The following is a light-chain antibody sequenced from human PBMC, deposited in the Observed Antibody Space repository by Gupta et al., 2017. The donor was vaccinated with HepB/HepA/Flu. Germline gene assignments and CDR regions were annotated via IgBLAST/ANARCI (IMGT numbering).Light chain of an antibody. CDR1: SSDVGGYNY. J-gene: IGLJ3*02. V-gene: IGLV2-11*01. CDR3: CSYTGSYTWV. CDR2: AAS. Sequence: QSALTKPRSVSGSPGQSVNIPCPGTSSDVGGYNYVSWYQQHPGKAPKLMIYAASKRPSGGPDRCSGSKTGNKASLTISGLQADDEADYYCCSYTGSYTWVFGGGTKLTVL.